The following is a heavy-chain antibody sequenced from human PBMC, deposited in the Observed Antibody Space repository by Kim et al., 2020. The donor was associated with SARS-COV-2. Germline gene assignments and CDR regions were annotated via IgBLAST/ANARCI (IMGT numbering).Heavy chain of an antibody. CDR3: ARGTLNSGNNAPGGLDP. V-gene: IGHV3-23*01. Sequence: GGSLRLSCAASGFTFSSFAMTWVRRTPGKGLEWVSSISGLGFSTFFADSVKGRFSVSRDNSKNTLYLHMDSLRADDTAVYYCARGTLNSGNNAPGGLDPWGQGTRVTVSS. CDR1: GFTFSSFA. D-gene: IGHD5-18*01. CDR2: ISGLGFST. J-gene: IGHJ5*02.